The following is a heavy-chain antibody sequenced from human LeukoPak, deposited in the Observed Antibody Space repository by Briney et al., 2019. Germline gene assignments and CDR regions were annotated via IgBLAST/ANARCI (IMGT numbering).Heavy chain of an antibody. D-gene: IGHD3-22*01. Sequence: ASVKVSCKGSGYSFTSYWIGWVRQMPGKGLEWMGIIYPGDSDTRYSPSFQGPVTISADKSISTAYLQWSSLKASDTAMYYCARQDYYDSSGYGDFDYWGQGTLVTVSS. CDR2: IYPGDSDT. CDR1: GYSFTSYW. J-gene: IGHJ4*02. CDR3: ARQDYYDSSGYGDFDY. V-gene: IGHV5-51*01.